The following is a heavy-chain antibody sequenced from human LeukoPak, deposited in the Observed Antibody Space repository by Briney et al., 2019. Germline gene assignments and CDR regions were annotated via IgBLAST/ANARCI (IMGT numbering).Heavy chain of an antibody. D-gene: IGHD3-10*01. CDR1: GFTFSSYS. CDR3: ATEPLDGPGLVDY. V-gene: IGHV3-21*01. Sequence: GGSLRLSCAASGFTFSSYSMNWVRQAPGKGLEWVSSISSSSSYIYYADSVKGRFTISRDNAKNSLYLQMNSLRAEDTAVYYCATEPLDGPGLVDYWGQGTLVTVSS. CDR2: ISSSSSYI. J-gene: IGHJ4*02.